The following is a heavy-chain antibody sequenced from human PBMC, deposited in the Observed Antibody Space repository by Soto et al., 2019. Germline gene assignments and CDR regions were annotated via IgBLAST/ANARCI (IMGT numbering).Heavy chain of an antibody. CDR3: ARDGAAAGYLDY. CDR2: ISYDGSNK. D-gene: IGHD6-13*01. CDR1: GFSFSTSP. Sequence: GGSLRLSCAASGFSFSTSPMHWVRQAPGKGLEWVAVISYDGSNKYYADSVKGRFTMSRDNSKNTLYLQMNSLRAEDTAVYYCARDGAAAGYLDYWGQGTLVTVSS. V-gene: IGHV3-30-3*01. J-gene: IGHJ4*02.